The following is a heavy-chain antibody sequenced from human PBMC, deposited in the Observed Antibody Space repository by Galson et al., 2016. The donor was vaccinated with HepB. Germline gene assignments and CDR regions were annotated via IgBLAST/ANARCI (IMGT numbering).Heavy chain of an antibody. D-gene: IGHD4-23*01. CDR1: GSTFDSYG. V-gene: IGHV1-18*04. Sequence: SVTVSCKASGSTFDSYGISWVGLAPGLGLERMGWTCVYNGDTKFAQKFHHRVTMTRDTSTDTAYMELTGLTPDDTAVYYCARGGRWLPFDYWCQGSLVTVSS. CDR2: TCVYNGDT. J-gene: IGHJ4*02. CDR3: ARGGRWLPFDY.